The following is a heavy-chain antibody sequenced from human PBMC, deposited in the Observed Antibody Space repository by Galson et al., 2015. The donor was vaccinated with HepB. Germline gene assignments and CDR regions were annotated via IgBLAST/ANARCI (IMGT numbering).Heavy chain of an antibody. CDR1: GYTFTSYG. J-gene: IGHJ5*02. Sequence: SCKASGYTFTSYGFSWVRQAPGQGLEWMGWISAYNGNTNYAQRLQGRVTMTTDTSTSTAYMELRSLRSDDTAVYYCARGRSSSWWGNRFDPWGQGTLVTVSS. CDR2: ISAYNGNT. D-gene: IGHD6-13*01. V-gene: IGHV1-18*04. CDR3: ARGRSSSWWGNRFDP.